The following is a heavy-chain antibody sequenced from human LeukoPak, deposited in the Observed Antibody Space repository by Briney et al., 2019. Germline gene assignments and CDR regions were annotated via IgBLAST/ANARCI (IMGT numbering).Heavy chain of an antibody. V-gene: IGHV3-74*03. Sequence: GGSLRLSCAASGFTFSSHWMHWVRQAPGKGLVWVSRINGDGSNTTYADSVKGRFTISRDNAKNTLYLRMNSLRAEDTAVYHCARSKSWYSTDALDIWGQGTMVTVSS. CDR1: GFTFSSHW. CDR3: ARSKSWYSTDALDI. D-gene: IGHD2-15*01. CDR2: INGDGSNT. J-gene: IGHJ3*02.